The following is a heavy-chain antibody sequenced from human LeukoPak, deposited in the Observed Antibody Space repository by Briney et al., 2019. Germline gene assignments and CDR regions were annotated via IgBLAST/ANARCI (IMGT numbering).Heavy chain of an antibody. CDR1: GFTFSSYG. Sequence: GRSLRLSCAASGFTFSSYGMHWVRQAPGKGLEWVAVISYDGSNKYYADSVKGRFTISRDNSKNTLYLQMNSPRAEDTAVYYCAKSTIWGNYRPPLDFWGQGILVTVSS. D-gene: IGHD3-16*02. J-gene: IGHJ4*02. CDR2: ISYDGSNK. V-gene: IGHV3-30*18. CDR3: AKSTIWGNYRPPLDF.